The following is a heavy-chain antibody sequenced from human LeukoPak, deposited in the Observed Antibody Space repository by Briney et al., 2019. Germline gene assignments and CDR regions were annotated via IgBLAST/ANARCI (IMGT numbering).Heavy chain of an antibody. CDR3: ASDLITYYYDSSGFDY. V-gene: IGHV3-48*01. Sequence: GGSLRLSCAASGFTFSSYSMNWVRQAPGRGLEWVSCISSSRSTIYYADSVKGRFTISRDNAKNTLYLQMNSLRAEDTAVYYCASDLITYYYDSSGFDYWGQGTLVTVSS. CDR1: GFTFSSYS. D-gene: IGHD3-22*01. J-gene: IGHJ4*02. CDR2: ISSSRSTI.